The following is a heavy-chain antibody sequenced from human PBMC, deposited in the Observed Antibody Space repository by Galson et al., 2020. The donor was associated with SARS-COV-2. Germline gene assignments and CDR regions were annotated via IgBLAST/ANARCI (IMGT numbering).Heavy chain of an antibody. Sequence: TLSLTCTVSGGSVNSGDYYWTWIRQPPGQGLEWIGYIYYTGRTYYNPSLRSRLSISIDTSKNQFSLRLSSVTAADTAVYYCARDIRQQRAVDYWGQGMLVTVSS. CDR2: IYYTGRT. CDR3: ARDIRQQRAVDY. V-gene: IGHV4-30-4*08. CDR1: GGSVNSGDYY. D-gene: IGHD6-13*01. J-gene: IGHJ4*02.